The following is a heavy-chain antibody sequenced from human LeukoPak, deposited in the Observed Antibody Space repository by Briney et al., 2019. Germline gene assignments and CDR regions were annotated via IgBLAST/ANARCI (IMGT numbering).Heavy chain of an antibody. Sequence: GGSLRLSCAASGFTFSSYGMHWVRQAPGKGLEWVAFIRYDGSNKYYADSVKGRFTISRDNSKNTLYLQMNSLRAEDTAVYYCARDCGSWCRGAFDIWGQGTMVTVSS. V-gene: IGHV3-30*02. D-gene: IGHD6-13*01. CDR3: ARDCGSWCRGAFDI. CDR1: GFTFSSYG. J-gene: IGHJ3*02. CDR2: IRYDGSNK.